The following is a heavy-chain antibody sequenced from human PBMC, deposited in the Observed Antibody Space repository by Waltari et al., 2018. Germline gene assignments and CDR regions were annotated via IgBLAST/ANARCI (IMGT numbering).Heavy chain of an antibody. J-gene: IGHJ3*02. CDR1: GFTFSSYS. D-gene: IGHD6-6*01. V-gene: IGHV3-21*01. CDR2: ISSSSSYI. CDR3: ARDLIEYSSSSRAFDI. Sequence: EVQLVESGGGLVKPGGSLRLSCAASGFTFSSYSMNWVRQAPGKGLEWVSSISSSSSYIYYADSVKGRFTISRDNAKNSLYLQMNSLRAEDTAVYYCARDLIEYSSSSRAFDIWGQGTMVTVSS.